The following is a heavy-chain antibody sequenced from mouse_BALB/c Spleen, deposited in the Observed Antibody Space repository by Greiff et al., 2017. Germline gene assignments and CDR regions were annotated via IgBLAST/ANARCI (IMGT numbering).Heavy chain of an antibody. D-gene: IGHD2-2*01. V-gene: IGHV1-7*01. Sequence: VQLQESGAELAKPGASVKMSCKASGYTFTSYWMHWVKQRPGQGLEWIGYINPSTGYTEYNQKFKDKATLTADKSSSTAYMQLSSLTSEDSAVYYCASSAVSYWYFDVWGAGTTVTVSS. J-gene: IGHJ1*01. CDR3: ASSAVSYWYFDV. CDR2: INPSTGYT. CDR1: GYTFTSYW.